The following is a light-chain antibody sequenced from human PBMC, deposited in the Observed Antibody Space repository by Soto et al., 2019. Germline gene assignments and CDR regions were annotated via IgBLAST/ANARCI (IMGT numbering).Light chain of an antibody. CDR3: CSYAGSYRDV. CDR2: DVS. CDR1: ISDVGGYNY. V-gene: IGLV2-11*01. Sequence: QSVLTQPRSLSGSPGQSVTISCTGTISDVGGYNYVSWYQQHPGKAPKLMIYDVSKRPSGVPDRFSGSKSGNTASLTISGLQAEDEADYYCCSYAGSYRDVFGTGTKVTVL. J-gene: IGLJ1*01.